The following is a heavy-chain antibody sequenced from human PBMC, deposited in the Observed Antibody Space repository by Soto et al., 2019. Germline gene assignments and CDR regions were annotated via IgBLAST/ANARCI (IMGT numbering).Heavy chain of an antibody. CDR3: ARGVTVTTYYFNY. V-gene: IGHV4-59*01. J-gene: IGHJ4*02. CDR1: GGSISSYY. CDR2: IYYSGST. D-gene: IGHD4-17*01. Sequence: ETLSLTCTVSGGSISSYYWSLIRQPPGKGLEWIGYIYYSGSTTYNPSLKSRVTISVDTSKNQFSLKLSSVTAADTAVYSCARGVTVTTYYFNYWGQETLFTVSS.